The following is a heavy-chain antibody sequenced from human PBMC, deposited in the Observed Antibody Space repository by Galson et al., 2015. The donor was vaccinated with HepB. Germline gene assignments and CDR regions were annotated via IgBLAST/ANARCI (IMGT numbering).Heavy chain of an antibody. CDR2: IYPGDSDT. Sequence: QSGAEVKKPGESLRISCEGSGYTFTNYWIGWVRQVPGKGLEWMGIIYPGDSDTRKSPSFQGQVTISADKSISTAYLQWSSLKASDTAMYYCARASTEYDPSHMDVWGKGTTVTVSS. CDR3: ARASTEYDPSHMDV. J-gene: IGHJ6*03. CDR1: GYTFTNYW. D-gene: IGHD2-8*02. V-gene: IGHV5-51*01.